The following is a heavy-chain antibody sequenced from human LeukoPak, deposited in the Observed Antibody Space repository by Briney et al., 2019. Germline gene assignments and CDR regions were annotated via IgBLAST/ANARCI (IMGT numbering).Heavy chain of an antibody. CDR1: GFTFSSYA. V-gene: IGHV3-23*01. J-gene: IGHJ4*02. Sequence: PGGSLRLSCAASGFTFSSYAMSWVRQAPGKGLEWVSAISGSGGSTYYADSVKGRFTISRDNSKNTLYLLMNSLRAGDTAVYYCAKVSYGYCSSTSCYALDYWGQGTLVTVSS. D-gene: IGHD2-2*03. CDR2: ISGSGGST. CDR3: AKVSYGYCSSTSCYALDY.